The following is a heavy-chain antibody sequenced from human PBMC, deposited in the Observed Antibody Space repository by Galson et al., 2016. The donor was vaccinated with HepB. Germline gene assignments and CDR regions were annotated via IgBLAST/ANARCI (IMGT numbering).Heavy chain of an antibody. Sequence: SLRLSCAAPGFNFSLYYMNWIRQSPGRGLEWISYISKDSKFTDYADSVRGRFTISRDNAKNLVFLQMNSLRAEDTAVYFCVRAVFSDLWGQGTRVVVSS. CDR1: GFNFSLYY. V-gene: IGHV3-11*06. J-gene: IGHJ5*02. CDR3: VRAVFSDL. D-gene: IGHD3-3*01. CDR2: ISKDSKFT.